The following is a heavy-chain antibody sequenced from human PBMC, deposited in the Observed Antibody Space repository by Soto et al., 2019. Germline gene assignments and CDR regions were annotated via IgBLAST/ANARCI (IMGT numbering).Heavy chain of an antibody. CDR1: GGSISSYY. Sequence: LLMQSPTLSLTCTVSGGSISSYYWSWIRQPPGKGLEWIGYIYYSGSTNYNPSLKSRVTISVDTSKNQFSLKLSSVTAADTAVYYCARVRTTGEFDYWGQGTLVTVSS. D-gene: IGHD3-16*01. CDR3: ARVRTTGEFDY. V-gene: IGHV4-59*01. J-gene: IGHJ4*02. CDR2: IYYSGST.